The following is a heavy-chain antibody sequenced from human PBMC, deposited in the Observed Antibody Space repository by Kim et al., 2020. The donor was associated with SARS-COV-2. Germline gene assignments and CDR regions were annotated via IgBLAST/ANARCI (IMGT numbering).Heavy chain of an antibody. CDR1: GFTFSSYA. Sequence: GGSLRLSCAASGFTFSSYAMHWARQAPGKGLEYVSAINSNGGSTYYANSVKGRFTISRDNSKNTRYLQRGSLRAEDRSVYYCARSRGSYDDYSYNYGM. CDR3: ARSRGSYDDYSYNYGM. CDR2: INSNGGST. J-gene: IGHJ6*01. D-gene: IGHD1-26*01. V-gene: IGHV3-64*01.